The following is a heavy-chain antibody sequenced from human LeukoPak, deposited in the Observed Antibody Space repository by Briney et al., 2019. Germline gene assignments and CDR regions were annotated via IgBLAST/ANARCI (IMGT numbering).Heavy chain of an antibody. Sequence: PSETLSLTCTVSGGSISSSSYYWGWIRQPPGKGLEWIGSIYHSGSTYYNPSLKSRVTISVDTSKNQFSPKLSSVTAADTAVYYCARLVGAPPDVWGKGTTVTVSS. CDR2: IYHSGST. J-gene: IGHJ6*04. CDR1: GGSISSSSYY. V-gene: IGHV4-39*01. CDR3: ARLVGAPPDV. D-gene: IGHD1-26*01.